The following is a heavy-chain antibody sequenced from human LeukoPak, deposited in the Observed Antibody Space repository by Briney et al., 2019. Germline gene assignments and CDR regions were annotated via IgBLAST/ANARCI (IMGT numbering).Heavy chain of an antibody. Sequence: ASVKVSCKASGYTFTSYYMHWVRQAPGQGLEWMGIINPSGGSTSYAQKFQGRVTMTRDMSTSTVYMELSSLRSEDTAVYYCARFTVKFGAGSYFDYWGQGTLVTVSS. J-gene: IGHJ4*02. V-gene: IGHV1-46*01. CDR3: ARFTVKFGAGSYFDY. CDR2: INPSGGST. CDR1: GYTFTSYY. D-gene: IGHD4-17*01.